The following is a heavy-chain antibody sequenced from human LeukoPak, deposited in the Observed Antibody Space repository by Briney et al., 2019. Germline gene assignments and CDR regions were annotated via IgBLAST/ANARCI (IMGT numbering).Heavy chain of an antibody. J-gene: IGHJ5*02. CDR3: ASIVVVAATGGWFDP. D-gene: IGHD2-15*01. V-gene: IGHV4-59*08. Sequence: PSESLSLTCTVSGGSISSYYWSWVRQPPGKGLEWIAYIYYSGSTNYNPSLKSRVTISVDTSKHQFSLKLSSVTAADTAVYYCASIVVVAATGGWFDPWGQGTLVTVSS. CDR2: IYYSGST. CDR1: GGSISSYY.